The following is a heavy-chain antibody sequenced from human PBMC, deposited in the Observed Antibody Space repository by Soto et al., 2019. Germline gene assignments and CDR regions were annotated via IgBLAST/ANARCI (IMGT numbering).Heavy chain of an antibody. CDR2: ISAYNGNT. CDR3: ARVRDIVVVVAAFFDY. Sequence: ASVKVSCKASGYTFTSYGISWVRQAPGQGLEWMGWISAYNGNTNYAQKLQGRVTMTTDTSTSTAYMELRSLRSDDTAVYYCARVRDIVVVVAAFFDYWGQGTLVTVSS. CDR1: GYTFTSYG. V-gene: IGHV1-18*01. D-gene: IGHD2-15*01. J-gene: IGHJ4*02.